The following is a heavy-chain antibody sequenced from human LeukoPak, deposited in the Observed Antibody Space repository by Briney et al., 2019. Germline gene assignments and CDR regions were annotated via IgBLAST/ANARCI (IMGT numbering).Heavy chain of an antibody. V-gene: IGHV3-7*01. Sequence: PGGSLRLSCAASGFTFSSYWMTGVRQAPGKGLEWVASIKQDGNEKYYVDSVKGRFTISRDNARNSLYLQMSSLRADDTAVYYCARDGAFRIYDYWGQGTLVTVSS. CDR2: IKQDGNEK. CDR3: ARDGAFRIYDY. CDR1: GFTFSSYW. J-gene: IGHJ4*02. D-gene: IGHD3-3*02.